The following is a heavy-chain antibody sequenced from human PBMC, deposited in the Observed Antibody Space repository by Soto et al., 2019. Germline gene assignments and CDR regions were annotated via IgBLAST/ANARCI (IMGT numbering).Heavy chain of an antibody. D-gene: IGHD1-26*01. Sequence: QVQLVESGGGVVQPGRSPRLSCAASGFTFSSYAMHWVRQAPGKGLEWVAVISYDGSNKYYADSVKGRFTISRDNSKNTLYLQMNSLRAEDTAVYYCARGRLGPDSAHYYYGMDVWGQGTTVTVSS. CDR3: ARGRLGPDSAHYYYGMDV. V-gene: IGHV3-30-3*01. J-gene: IGHJ6*02. CDR2: ISYDGSNK. CDR1: GFTFSSYA.